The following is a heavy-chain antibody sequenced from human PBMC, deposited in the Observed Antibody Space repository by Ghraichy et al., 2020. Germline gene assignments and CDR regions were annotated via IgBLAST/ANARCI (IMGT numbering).Heavy chain of an antibody. V-gene: IGHV1-69*04. CDR2: IIHSLGVA. J-gene: IGHJ4*02. D-gene: IGHD6-19*01. CDR3: AGEGVEWLADS. Sequence: SEKVSCKTSGGTFNKYAISWVRQAPGQGLEWMGRIIHSLGVANYAQKFQGRLTITADTSTGTAFMELNSLKSDDTAIYYCAGEGVEWLADSWGQGTPVTVSS. CDR1: GGTFNKYA.